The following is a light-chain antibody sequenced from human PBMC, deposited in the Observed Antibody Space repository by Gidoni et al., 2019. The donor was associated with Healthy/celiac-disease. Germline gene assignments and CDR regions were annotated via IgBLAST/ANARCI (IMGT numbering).Light chain of an antibody. CDR3: QSYDSSLSGSV. J-gene: IGLJ2*01. CDR2: GNS. V-gene: IGLV1-40*01. Sequence: QSVLTQPPSVSGPPGQSVTISCTGSSYNIGAGYDVHWYQQLPGTPPKLLIYGNSNRPSGVPDRFSGAKSGTSASLAITGLQAEDEADYYCQSYDSSLSGSVFGGGTKLTVL. CDR1: SYNIGAGYD.